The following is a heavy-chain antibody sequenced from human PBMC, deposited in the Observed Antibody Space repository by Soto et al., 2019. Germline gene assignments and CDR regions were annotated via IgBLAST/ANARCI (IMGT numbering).Heavy chain of an antibody. CDR1: GGSVSSDSYY. V-gene: IGHV4-61*01. CDR3: ARHPGVYAFDI. D-gene: IGHD2-8*01. J-gene: IGHJ3*02. Sequence: PSETLSLTCTVSGGSVSSDSYYWSWIRQPPGKGLEWIGYIYYSGSTNYNPSLKSRVTISVDTSKNQFSLKLSSVTAADTAVYYCARHPGVYAFDIWGQGTMVTVSS. CDR2: IYYSGST.